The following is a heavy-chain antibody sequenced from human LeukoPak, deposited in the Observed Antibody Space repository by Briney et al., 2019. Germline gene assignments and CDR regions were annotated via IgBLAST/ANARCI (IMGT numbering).Heavy chain of an antibody. D-gene: IGHD4/OR15-4a*01. V-gene: IGHV3-53*01. CDR3: ARRGGAYSHPYDY. CDR1: GFTVSGNS. J-gene: IGHJ4*02. Sequence: GGSLRLSCTVSGFTVSGNSMGWVRQAPGKGLEWVSFIYSDNTHYSDSVKGRFTISTDNSKNTRYIQLNSLRAEDTAVYYCARRGGAYSHPYDYWGQGTLVTVSS. CDR2: IYSDNT.